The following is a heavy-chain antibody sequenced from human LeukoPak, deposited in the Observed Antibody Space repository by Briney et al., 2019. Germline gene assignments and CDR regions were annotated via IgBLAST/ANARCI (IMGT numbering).Heavy chain of an antibody. CDR2: ISAYNGNT. Sequence: ASVKVSCKASGGTFSSYGISWVRQAPGQGLEWMGWISAYNGNTNYAQKLQGRVTMTTDTSTSTAYMELRSLRSDDTAVYYCARDLRRTYYYDSSGYCPFDYWGQGTLVTVSS. CDR1: GGTFSSYG. CDR3: ARDLRRTYYYDSSGYCPFDY. J-gene: IGHJ4*02. V-gene: IGHV1-18*01. D-gene: IGHD3-22*01.